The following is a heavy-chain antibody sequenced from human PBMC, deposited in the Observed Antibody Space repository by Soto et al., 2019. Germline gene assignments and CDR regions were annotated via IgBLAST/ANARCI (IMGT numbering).Heavy chain of an antibody. J-gene: IGHJ2*01. V-gene: IGHV4-30-2*01. CDR1: GGSISSGGYS. CDR3: ARDASAAAGRGTVYFDL. Sequence: QLQLQESGSGLVKPSQTLSLTYAVSGGSISSGGYSWSWIRQPPGKGLEWIGYIYHSGSTYYNPSLKCRVTISVDRPKNQFSLKLSSVTAADTAVYYCARDASAAAGRGTVYFDLWGRGTLVTVSS. D-gene: IGHD6-13*01. CDR2: IYHSGST.